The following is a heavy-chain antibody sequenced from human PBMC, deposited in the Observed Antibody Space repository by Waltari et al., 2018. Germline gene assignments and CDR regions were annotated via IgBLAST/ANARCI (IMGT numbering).Heavy chain of an antibody. J-gene: IGHJ4*02. V-gene: IGHV4-39*01. CDR3: AKYSSGWYTEY. D-gene: IGHD6-19*01. CDR1: GGSISSSSYY. Sequence: QLQLQESGPGLVKPSETLSLTCTVSGGSISSSSYYWGWIRQPPGKGLEWIGSIYYSGSTYYNPSLKSRVTISVDTSKNQFSLKLSSVTAADTAVYYCAKYSSGWYTEYWGQGTLVTVSS. CDR2: IYYSGST.